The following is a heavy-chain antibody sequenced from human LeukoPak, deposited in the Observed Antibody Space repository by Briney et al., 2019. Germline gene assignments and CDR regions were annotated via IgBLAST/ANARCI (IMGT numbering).Heavy chain of an antibody. J-gene: IGHJ5*02. CDR1: GYTFTNYA. Sequence: ASVKVSCKASGYTFTNYAMDWVRQAPGQGLEWMGWINTNTGSPTYAQGFTGRFVFSLDTSVSTAYLQISSLKAEDTAVYYCARDGDSGAYNWFDPWGQGTLVTVSS. CDR2: INTNTGSP. CDR3: ARDGDSGAYNWFDP. V-gene: IGHV7-4-1*02. D-gene: IGHD6-25*01.